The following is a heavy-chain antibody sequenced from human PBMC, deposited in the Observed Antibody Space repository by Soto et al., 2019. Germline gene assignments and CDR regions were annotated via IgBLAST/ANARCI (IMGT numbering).Heavy chain of an antibody. D-gene: IGHD3-10*01. V-gene: IGHV1-69*02. CDR3: ASGRMVRGVIYYYYGMDV. CDR1: GGTFSSYT. Sequence: QVQLVQSGAEVKKPGSSVKVSCKASGGTFSSYTISWVRQAPGQGLEWMGRIIPILGIANYAQKFQGRVTITADKSTGTAYMELSSLRSEDTAVYYCASGRMVRGVIYYYYGMDVWGQGTTVTVSS. J-gene: IGHJ6*02. CDR2: IIPILGIA.